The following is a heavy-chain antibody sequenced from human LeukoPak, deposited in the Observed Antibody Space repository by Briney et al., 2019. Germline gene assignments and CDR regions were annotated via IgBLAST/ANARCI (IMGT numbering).Heavy chain of an antibody. CDR2: ISSSGST. J-gene: IGHJ6*03. V-gene: IGHV4-59*11. D-gene: IGHD2-8*01. CDR1: GGSITIHY. CDR3: GRDVLVCYFSYYYMDV. Sequence: SETLSLTCTVSGGSITIHYWTWIRQPPGRGLEWLGDISSSGSTNYNPSLKSRVNISVETSHDRFLLKLSSVTAADTAVYYCGRDVLVCYFSYYYMDVWGIGTTVTVSS.